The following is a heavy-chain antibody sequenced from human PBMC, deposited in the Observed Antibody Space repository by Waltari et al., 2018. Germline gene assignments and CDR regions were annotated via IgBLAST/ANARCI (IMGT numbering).Heavy chain of an antibody. CDR2: IYYSGST. J-gene: IGHJ5*02. D-gene: IGHD2-15*01. CDR3: ARVSPRYCSGGSCYGFGRDPFDP. Sequence: QVQLQESGPGLVKPSETLSLNCTVSGGSISSYYWSWIRQPPGKGLEWIGYIYYSGSTNYNPALKSRVTISVDTSKNQFSLKLSSVTAADTAVYYWARVSPRYCSGGSCYGFGRDPFDPWGQGTLVTVSS. CDR1: GGSISSYY. V-gene: IGHV4-59*01.